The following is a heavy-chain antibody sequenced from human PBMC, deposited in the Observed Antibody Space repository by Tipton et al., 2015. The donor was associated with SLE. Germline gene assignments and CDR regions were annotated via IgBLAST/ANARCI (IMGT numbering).Heavy chain of an antibody. V-gene: IGHV1-2*02. CDR2: INPNSGGT. J-gene: IGHJ4*02. CDR1: GYTFSGYY. Sequence: QLVQSGPEVKKPGASVKVSCKASGYTFSGYYINWVRQAPGQGLEWMGWINPNSGGTIYGQKFQGSVSMTRDTSISTFYMELSGLRSDDTAIYFCAGSDHDFRSGYFIDSWGQGTLVTVSS. CDR3: AGSDHDFRSGYFIDS. D-gene: IGHD3-3*01.